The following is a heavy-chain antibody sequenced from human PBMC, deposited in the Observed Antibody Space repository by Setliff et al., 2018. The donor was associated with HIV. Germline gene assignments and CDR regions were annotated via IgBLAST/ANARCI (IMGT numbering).Heavy chain of an antibody. V-gene: IGHV4-59*11. J-gene: IGHJ4*02. CDR2: IYYIGST. Sequence: SETLSLTCTVSGGSISSHYWSWIRQPPGKGLEYIGYIYYIGSTNYNPSLKSRVTISVDTFKNQFSLNLTSVTTADTAVYYCARIWGDSSGQDYWGQGTLVTVSS. CDR1: GGSISSHY. D-gene: IGHD6-6*01. CDR3: ARIWGDSSGQDY.